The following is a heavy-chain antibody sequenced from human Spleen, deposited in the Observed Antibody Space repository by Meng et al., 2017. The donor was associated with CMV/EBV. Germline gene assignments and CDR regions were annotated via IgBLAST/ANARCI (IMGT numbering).Heavy chain of an antibody. J-gene: IGHJ4*02. CDR2: IRSDGST. D-gene: IGHD4-11*01. CDR1: GFRVTSNY. CDR3: ARACRQVSNCYLDS. V-gene: IGHV3-53*01. Sequence: CAASGFRVTSNYITWVRPAPGKGLEWVSFIRSDGSTMYTASVQGRFTISRDNSKNTVYLQMNSLRAEDTALYYCARACRQVSNCYLDSWGQGTLVTVSS.